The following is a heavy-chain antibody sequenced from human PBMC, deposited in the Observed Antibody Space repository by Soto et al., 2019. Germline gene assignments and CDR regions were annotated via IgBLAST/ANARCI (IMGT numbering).Heavy chain of an antibody. CDR1: GFTFSRYE. D-gene: IGHD3-10*01. CDR3: ATRSGGGGAFDF. J-gene: IGHJ3*01. V-gene: IGHV3-48*03. Sequence: GGSLRLSCAASGFTFSRYEMNWVRQAPGKGLEWISYIHSSGTTTHYADSVKGRFTISRDNAKNSLCLQMNSLSAEDTAVYYCATRSGGGGAFDFWSQGTMVTVSS. CDR2: IHSSGTTT.